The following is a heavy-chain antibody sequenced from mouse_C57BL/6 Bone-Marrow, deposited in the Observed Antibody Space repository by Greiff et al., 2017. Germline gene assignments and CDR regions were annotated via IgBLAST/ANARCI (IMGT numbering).Heavy chain of an antibody. CDR2: IYPRSGNT. J-gene: IGHJ1*03. Sequence: LVESGAELARPGASVKLSCKASGYTFTSYGISWVKQRTGQGLEWIGEIYPRSGNTYYNEKFKGKATLTADKSSSTAYMELRSLTSEDSAVYFCARTHYYGSSLGWYFDVWGTGTTFTVSS. CDR3: ARTHYYGSSLGWYFDV. CDR1: GYTFTSYG. V-gene: IGHV1-81*01. D-gene: IGHD1-1*01.